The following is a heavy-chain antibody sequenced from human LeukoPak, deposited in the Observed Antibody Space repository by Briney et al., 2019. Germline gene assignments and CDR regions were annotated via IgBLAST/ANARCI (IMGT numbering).Heavy chain of an antibody. J-gene: IGHJ4*02. CDR1: GGTFSSYA. V-gene: IGHV1-69*13. CDR2: IIPIFGTA. D-gene: IGHD2-2*01. Sequence: ASVKVSCKASGGTFSSYAISWVRQAPGQGLEWMGGIIPIFGTANYAQKFQGRVTITADESTSTAYMELSSLRSEDTSVYDCARVGCSSTSCPSSAGDYWGQGTLLTVS. CDR3: ARVGCSSTSCPSSAGDY.